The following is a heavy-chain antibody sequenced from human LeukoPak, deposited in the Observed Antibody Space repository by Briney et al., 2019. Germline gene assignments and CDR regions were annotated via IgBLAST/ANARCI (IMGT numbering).Heavy chain of an antibody. Sequence: PGGSLRLSCAASGFTFSSYEMNWVRQAPGKGLEWVSYISSSGSTIYYADSVKGRFTISRDNANNSLYLQMNSLRAEDTAVYYCASGVYGDYYYYMDVWGKGTTVTVSS. D-gene: IGHD4/OR15-4a*01. CDR2: ISSSGSTI. V-gene: IGHV3-48*03. CDR3: ASGVYGDYYYYMDV. CDR1: GFTFSSYE. J-gene: IGHJ6*03.